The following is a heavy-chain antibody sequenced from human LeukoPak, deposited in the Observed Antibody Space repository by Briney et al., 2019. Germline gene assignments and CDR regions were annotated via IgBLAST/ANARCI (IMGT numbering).Heavy chain of an antibody. D-gene: IGHD2/OR15-2a*01. CDR2: IKEDGSEK. J-gene: IGHJ4*02. Sequence: GGSLRLSCVVSGFMFSSNTMTWVRQAPGKGLEWVANIKEDGSEKHYVDSVKGRSTISRDNAKNSLYLQMNSLRAEDTAVYYCATGGRRYYADWGQGTLVSVSS. CDR1: GFMFSSNT. V-gene: IGHV3-7*01. CDR3: ATGGRRYYAD.